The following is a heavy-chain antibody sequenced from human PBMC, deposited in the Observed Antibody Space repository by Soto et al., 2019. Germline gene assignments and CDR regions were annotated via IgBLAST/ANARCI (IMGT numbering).Heavy chain of an antibody. CDR3: ARDVSSYSSS. Sequence: EVQLLESGGGLVQPGGSLRLSCAASGFTISNNAMNWVRQAPRKGLEWVSTICSSGGGGGTRYADSVKGRFTISRDNSKNTLYLQMNSLRAEDTAIYCCARDVSSYSSSWGQGTLVTVSS. CDR2: ICSSGGGGGT. J-gene: IGHJ5*02. V-gene: IGHV3-23*01. D-gene: IGHD3-22*01. CDR1: GFTISNNA.